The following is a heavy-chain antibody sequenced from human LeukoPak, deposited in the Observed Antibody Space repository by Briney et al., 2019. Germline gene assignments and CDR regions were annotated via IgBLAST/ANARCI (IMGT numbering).Heavy chain of an antibody. CDR1: GFTFSYYG. D-gene: IGHD6-19*01. CDR2: IWYDGSNK. Sequence: GGSLRLSCAASGFTFSYYGIHWVRQAPGKRLEWVAVIWYDGSNKYYADSVKGRFTISRDNSKNTLYLQMNSLRVEDTAVYYCATDRGLCSSGWYFFQYWGQGTLVTVSS. V-gene: IGHV3-33*01. J-gene: IGHJ1*01. CDR3: ATDRGLCSSGWYFFQY.